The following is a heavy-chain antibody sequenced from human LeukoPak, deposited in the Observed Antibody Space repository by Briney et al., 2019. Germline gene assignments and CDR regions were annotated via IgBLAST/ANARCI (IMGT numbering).Heavy chain of an antibody. V-gene: IGHV3-23*01. CDR3: AKIPRGGYMDV. CDR1: GFTFSNYG. D-gene: IGHD2-15*01. CDR2: INSSGEST. Sequence: PGGSVRLSCAASGFTFSNYGLSGVRQAPGKGLEGVSHINSSGESTYYAASVKGRFTISRDNSKSTLYLQMNSLRAEDTAVYYCAKIPRGGYMDVWGKGTTVTVSS. J-gene: IGHJ6*03.